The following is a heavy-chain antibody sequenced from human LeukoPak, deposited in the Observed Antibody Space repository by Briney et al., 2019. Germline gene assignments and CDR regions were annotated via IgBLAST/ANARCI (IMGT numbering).Heavy chain of an antibody. CDR3: ARDSARRYCSGGSCYYYGMDV. Sequence: NTGGSLRLSCAASGFTFSDYYMSWIRQASGKGLEWVSYISSSGSTIYYADSVKGRFTISRDNAKNSLYLQMNSLRAEDTAVYYCARDSARRYCSGGSCYYYGMDVWGQGTTVTVSS. CDR2: ISSSGSTI. V-gene: IGHV3-11*01. CDR1: GFTFSDYY. D-gene: IGHD2-15*01. J-gene: IGHJ6*02.